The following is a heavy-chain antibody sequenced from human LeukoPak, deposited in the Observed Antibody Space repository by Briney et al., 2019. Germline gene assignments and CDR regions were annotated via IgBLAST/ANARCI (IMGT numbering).Heavy chain of an antibody. CDR1: GFTFSSYE. CDR3: ASSMIVVVRKGYFDY. CDR2: ISSSGSTI. D-gene: IGHD3-22*01. J-gene: IGHJ4*02. V-gene: IGHV3-48*03. Sequence: PGGSLRLSCAASGFTFSSYEMNWVRQAPGKGLEWVSYISSSGSTIYYADSVKGRFTISRDNAENSLYLQMNSLRAEDTAVYYCASSMIVVVRKGYFDYWGQGTLVTVSS.